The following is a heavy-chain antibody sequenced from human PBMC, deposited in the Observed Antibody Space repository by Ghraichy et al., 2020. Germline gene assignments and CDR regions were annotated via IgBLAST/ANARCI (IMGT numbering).Heavy chain of an antibody. Sequence: LSLTCAASGFTFSSYAMSWVRQAPGKGLEWVSAISGSGGSTYYADSVKGRFTISRDNSKNTLYLQMNSLRAEDTAVYYCAKVAGYSSSWYYYYYYYMDVWGKGTTVTVSS. CDR3: AKVAGYSSSWYYYYYYYMDV. J-gene: IGHJ6*03. CDR2: ISGSGGST. V-gene: IGHV3-23*01. D-gene: IGHD6-13*01. CDR1: GFTFSSYA.